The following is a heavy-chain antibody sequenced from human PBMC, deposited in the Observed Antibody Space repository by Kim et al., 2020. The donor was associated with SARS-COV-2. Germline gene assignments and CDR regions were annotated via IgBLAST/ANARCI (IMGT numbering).Heavy chain of an antibody. D-gene: IGHD2-21*01. CDR3: ECAGDQLVHCGGYDY. CDR2: ISNRGDTI. Sequence: GGSLRLSCAASGFTFSDSYMNWIRQAPGKGLEWLAYISNRGDTIYLADSAQGRFSVTRENDKSTLTLQMKSLRAKATDVDDCECAGDQLVHCGGYDYWG. CDR1: GFTFSDSY. J-gene: IGHJ4*01. V-gene: IGHV3-11*01.